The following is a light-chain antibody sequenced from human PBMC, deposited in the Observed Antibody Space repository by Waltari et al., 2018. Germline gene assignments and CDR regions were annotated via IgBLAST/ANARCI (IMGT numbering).Light chain of an antibody. V-gene: IGKV1-39*01. CDR2: AAS. CDR1: QYINNY. CDR3: QQSYGSPYT. Sequence: IQLTQSPSSLSASVGDRVTIACRSSQYINNYLNWYQQKPGNAPQLLIYAASSLQSGVPSRFSGTESGTDFTLTISSLQPEDFAIYYCQQSYGSPYTFGQGTKVEIK. J-gene: IGKJ2*01.